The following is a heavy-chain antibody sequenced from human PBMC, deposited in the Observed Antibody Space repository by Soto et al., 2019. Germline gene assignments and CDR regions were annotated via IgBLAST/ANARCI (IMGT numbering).Heavy chain of an antibody. D-gene: IGHD2-8*01. CDR1: GLSLTATGVG. CDR2: IYWNDDK. V-gene: IGHV2-5*01. CDR3: AHGQVDHDGVGNDAFDI. J-gene: IGHJ3*02. Sequence: GSGPTLVNPTQTLTLTCTLSGLSLTATGVGMGWIRQPPGKALEWLALIYWNDDKRYSPSLKNRLTITKDTSKNQVVLTMTNMDPVDTATYYCAHGQVDHDGVGNDAFDIWGQGTMVTVSS.